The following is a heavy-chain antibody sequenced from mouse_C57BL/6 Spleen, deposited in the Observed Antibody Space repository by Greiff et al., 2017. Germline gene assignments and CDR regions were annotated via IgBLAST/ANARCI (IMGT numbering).Heavy chain of an antibody. CDR3: ARSAYGNYVDYFDY. J-gene: IGHJ2*01. CDR1: GYTFTDYN. CDR2: INPNNGGT. D-gene: IGHD2-1*01. Sequence: VQLQQSGPELVKPGASVKMSCKASGYTFTDYNMHWVKQSHGKSLEWIGYINPNNGGTSYNQKFKGKATLTVNKSSSTAYMELRSLTSEDSAVYYCARSAYGNYVDYFDYWGQGTTLTVSS. V-gene: IGHV1-22*01.